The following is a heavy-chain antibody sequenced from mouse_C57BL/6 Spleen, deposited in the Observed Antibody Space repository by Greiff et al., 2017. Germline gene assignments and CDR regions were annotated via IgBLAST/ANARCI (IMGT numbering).Heavy chain of an antibody. Sequence: QVQLQQSGAELVRPGTSVKVSCKASGYAFTNYLIEWVKQRPGQGLEWIGVINPGSGGTNYNEKFKGKATLTADKSSSTAYMHLSSLTSEDAAVYFCARDPLLYAMDHWGQGTSVTVSS. J-gene: IGHJ4*01. CDR3: ARDPLLYAMDH. CDR2: INPGSGGT. V-gene: IGHV1-54*01. CDR1: GYAFTNYL. D-gene: IGHD1-2*01.